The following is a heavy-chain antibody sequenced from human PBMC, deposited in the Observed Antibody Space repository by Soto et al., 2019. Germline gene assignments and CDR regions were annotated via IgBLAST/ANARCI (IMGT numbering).Heavy chain of an antibody. V-gene: IGHV3-49*03. D-gene: IGHD2-2*01. CDR3: TRYTYTSRYSYFGMDV. CDR2: IRSKAYGETT. CDR1: GFTFGDYA. Sequence: LRLSCTCFGFTFGDYAISWSRQAPGKGLEWVGVIRSKAYGETTDYGASVKGRFTILRDDSKSIAYLQLNSLQSEDTGVYYCTRYTYTSRYSYFGMDVWGHGTAVTVS. J-gene: IGHJ6*02.